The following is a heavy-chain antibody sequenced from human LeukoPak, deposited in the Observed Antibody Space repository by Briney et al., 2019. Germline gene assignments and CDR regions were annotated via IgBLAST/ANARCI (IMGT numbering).Heavy chain of an antibody. CDR3: ARLADYDSSGYLSY. V-gene: IGHV1-46*01. CDR2: INPSGGSA. D-gene: IGHD3-22*01. Sequence: ALVKVSCKASGHTFTRYYMHWVRQAPGQGLEWMGIINPSGGSARYAQKFQGRVTMTRDTSTSTVYMEVSSLRSEDTAVYYCARLADYDSSGYLSYWGQGTLVTVSS. J-gene: IGHJ4*02. CDR1: GHTFTRYY.